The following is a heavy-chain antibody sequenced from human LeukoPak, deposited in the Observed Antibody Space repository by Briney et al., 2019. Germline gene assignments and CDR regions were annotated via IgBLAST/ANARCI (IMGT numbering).Heavy chain of an antibody. D-gene: IGHD2-2*03. CDR1: GGTFSSYA. Sequence: SVKVSCKASGGTFSSYAISWVRQAPGQGLEWMGGFIPIFGTANYAQKFQGRVTITADESTSRAYMELSSLRSEDTAVYYCARVIGGDCSSTSCAIGDYWGQGTLVTVSS. CDR2: FIPIFGTA. CDR3: ARVIGGDCSSTSCAIGDY. J-gene: IGHJ4*02. V-gene: IGHV1-69*01.